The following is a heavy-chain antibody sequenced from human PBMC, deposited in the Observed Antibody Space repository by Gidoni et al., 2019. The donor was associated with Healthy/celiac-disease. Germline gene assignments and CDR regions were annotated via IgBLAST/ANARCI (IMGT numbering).Heavy chain of an antibody. CDR3: ARSPGIAAAGTPFDY. V-gene: IGHV3-30*04. Sequence: QVQLVESGGGVVQPGRSLRLSCAASGFTFRSYAMHWVRQAPGKGLEWVAVISYDGSNKYYADSVKGRFTISRDNSKNTLYLQMNSLRAEDTAVYYCARSPGIAAAGTPFDYWGQGTLVTVSS. CDR2: ISYDGSNK. CDR1: GFTFRSYA. J-gene: IGHJ4*02. D-gene: IGHD6-13*01.